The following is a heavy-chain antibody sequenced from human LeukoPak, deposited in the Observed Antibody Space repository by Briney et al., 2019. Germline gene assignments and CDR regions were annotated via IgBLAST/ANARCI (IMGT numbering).Heavy chain of an antibody. J-gene: IGHJ6*02. CDR3: AKGISPVVTYGMDV. CDR2: ISWNSGSI. CDR1: GFTFDHYA. D-gene: IGHD2-21*02. V-gene: IGHV3-9*01. Sequence: SLRLSCAASGFTFDHYAMHWVRQVPAQGLDWVSGISWNSGSIGYADSVKGRFTISRDNAKNSLYLQMNSLRAEDTALYYCAKGISPVVTYGMDVWGQGTTVTVSS.